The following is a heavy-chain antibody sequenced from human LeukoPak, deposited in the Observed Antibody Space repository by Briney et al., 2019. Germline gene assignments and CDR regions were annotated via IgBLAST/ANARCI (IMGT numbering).Heavy chain of an antibody. CDR1: GYTFTSYG. J-gene: IGHJ3*02. D-gene: IGHD2-21*02. V-gene: IGHV1-18*01. Sequence: ASVKVSCKASGYTFTSYGISWVRQAPGQGLEWMGWISAYNGNTNYAQKLQGRVTMTTDTSTSTAYMELRSLRSDDTAVYYCARDIVVVTATHDAFDIWGQGTMVTVSS. CDR2: ISAYNGNT. CDR3: ARDIVVVTATHDAFDI.